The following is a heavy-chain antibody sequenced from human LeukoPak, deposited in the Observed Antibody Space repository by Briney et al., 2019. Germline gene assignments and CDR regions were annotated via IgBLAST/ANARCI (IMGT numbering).Heavy chain of an antibody. Sequence: SETLSLTCAVSGYSISSGYYWGWVRQPPGKGLEWIGSIYHSGSTYYNPSLKSRVTISVDTSKNQFSLKLSSVTAADTAVYYCARPETYYDFWSGSNPAWFDPWGQGTLVTVSS. D-gene: IGHD3-3*01. J-gene: IGHJ5*02. CDR3: ARPETYYDFWSGSNPAWFDP. CDR1: GYSISSGYY. V-gene: IGHV4-38-2*01. CDR2: IYHSGST.